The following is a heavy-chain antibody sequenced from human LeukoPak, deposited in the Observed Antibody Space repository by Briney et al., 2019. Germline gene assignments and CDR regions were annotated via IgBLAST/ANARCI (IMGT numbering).Heavy chain of an antibody. Sequence: PSETLSLTCTVSGGSISSGTYYWSWIRQPAGKGLEWIGRIYTSGSTNYNPSLKSRITISVDTSKNQFSLKLSSVTAADTAVYYCARHGLLIVGATPELIDYWGQGTLVTVSS. CDR1: GGSISSGTYY. J-gene: IGHJ4*02. CDR3: ARHGLLIVGATPELIDY. V-gene: IGHV4-61*02. D-gene: IGHD1-26*01. CDR2: IYTSGST.